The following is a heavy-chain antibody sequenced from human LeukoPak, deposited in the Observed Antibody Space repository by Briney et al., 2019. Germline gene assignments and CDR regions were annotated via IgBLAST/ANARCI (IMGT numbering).Heavy chain of an antibody. CDR1: GYTFTSYY. CDR2: INPSGGST. V-gene: IGHV1-46*01. Sequence: ASVKVSCKASGYTFTSYYMHWVRQAPGQGLEWMGIINPSGGSTSYAQKFQGRVTMTRDTSTSTVYMELSSLRSEDTAVYYCARAGLLWFGESRMAFDIWGQGTMVTVSS. CDR3: ARAGLLWFGESRMAFDI. D-gene: IGHD3-10*01. J-gene: IGHJ3*02.